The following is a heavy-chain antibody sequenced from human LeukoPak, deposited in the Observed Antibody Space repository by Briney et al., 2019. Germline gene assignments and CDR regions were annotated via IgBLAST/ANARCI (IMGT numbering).Heavy chain of an antibody. Sequence: GGSLRLSCAASGFTFSNHAIHWVRQAPGKGLEWVAVISYDGSNKYYADSVKGRFTISRDNSKNTLYLQMDSLRVEDTAVYFCARDGGRGTYFYYGMDVWGQGTTVTVSS. V-gene: IGHV3-30-3*01. CDR1: GFTFSNHA. J-gene: IGHJ6*02. CDR2: ISYDGSNK. CDR3: ARDGGRGTYFYYGMDV. D-gene: IGHD1-26*01.